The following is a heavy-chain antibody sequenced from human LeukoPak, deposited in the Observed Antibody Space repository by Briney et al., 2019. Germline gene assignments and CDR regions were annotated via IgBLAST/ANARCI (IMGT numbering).Heavy chain of an antibody. CDR2: IIPIFGTA. D-gene: IGHD6-19*01. CDR1: GGTFSSYA. V-gene: IGHV1-69*05. CDR3: ASVGPYSSGWYTHYYYYMDV. J-gene: IGHJ6*03. Sequence: GASVKVSCKASGGTFSSYAISWVRQAPRQGLEWMGGIIPIFGTANYAQKFQGRVTITTDESTSTAYMELSSLRSEDTAVYYCASVGPYSSGWYTHYYYYMDVWGKGTTVTVSS.